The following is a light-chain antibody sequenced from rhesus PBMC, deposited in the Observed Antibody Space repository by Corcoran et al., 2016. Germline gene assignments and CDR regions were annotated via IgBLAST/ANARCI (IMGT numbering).Light chain of an antibody. CDR2: DAS. CDR1: QGISKY. J-gene: IGKJ1*01. CDR3: QQHNSYPRT. V-gene: IGKV1-25*01. Sequence: DIQMTQSPSSLSASVGDTVTITCQASQGISKYLAWYQQKPGKAPKFLIYDASTLQSGVPSRFSGSGSGTEFTFTISSLQPEDFGTYYCQQHNSYPRTFGQGTKVEIK.